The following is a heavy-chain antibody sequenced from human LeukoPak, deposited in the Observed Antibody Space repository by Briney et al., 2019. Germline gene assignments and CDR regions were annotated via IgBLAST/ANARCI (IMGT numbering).Heavy chain of an antibody. J-gene: IGHJ4*02. CDR1: GFTFTNHW. CDR3: AKGAYDYIEIAYFDY. CDR2: IRPDGRET. V-gene: IGHV3-74*01. Sequence: GGSLRLSCAASGFTFTNHWMHWVRQAPGKGLVWVSRIRPDGRETNHADSVKGRFTISRDKSKNTLYLQMNSLRAEDTAVYYSAKGAYDYIEIAYFDYWGQGSLVTVSS. D-gene: IGHD5-12*01.